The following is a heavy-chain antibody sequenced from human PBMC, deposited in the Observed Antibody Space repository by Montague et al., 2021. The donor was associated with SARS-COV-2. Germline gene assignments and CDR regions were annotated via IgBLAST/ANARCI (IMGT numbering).Heavy chain of an antibody. Sequence: LRLSCAASGFTVSSNYMSWIRQPPGKGLEWIGSIYYSGSTYYNPSLKSRVTISVDTSKNQFSLKLSSVTAADTAVYYCARVISRQDNIVVVGLYYFDYWGQGTLVTVSS. CDR3: ARVISRQDNIVVVGLYYFDY. CDR1: GFTVSSNY. V-gene: IGHV4-39*07. CDR2: IYYSGST. D-gene: IGHD2-15*01. J-gene: IGHJ4*02.